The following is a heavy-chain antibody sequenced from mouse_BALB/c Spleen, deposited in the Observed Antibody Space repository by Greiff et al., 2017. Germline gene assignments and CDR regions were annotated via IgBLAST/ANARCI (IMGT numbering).Heavy chain of an antibody. V-gene: IGHV1S81*02. J-gene: IGHJ2*01. CDR1: GYTFTSYY. Sequence: QVQLQQSGAELVKPGASVKLSCKASGYTFTSYYMYWVKQRPGQGLEWIGEINPSNGGTNFNEKFKSKATLTVDKSSSTAYMQLSSLTSEDSAVYYCTRGGYFDDWGQGTTLTVSS. CDR2: INPSNGGT. CDR3: TRGGYFDD.